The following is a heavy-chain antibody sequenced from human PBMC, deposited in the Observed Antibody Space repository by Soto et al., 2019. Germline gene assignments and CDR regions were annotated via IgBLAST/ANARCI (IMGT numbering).Heavy chain of an antibody. V-gene: IGHV4-34*01. CDR1: GGSFSGYY. Sequence: PSETLSLTCAVYGGSFSGYYWSWIRQPPGKGLEWIGEINHSGSTNYNPSLKSRVTISVDTSKNQFSLKLSSVTAADTAVYYCARAAPRFCSGGNCHYRRDYWGQGTLVTVS. D-gene: IGHD2-15*01. CDR2: INHSGST. CDR3: ARAAPRFCSGGNCHYRRDY. J-gene: IGHJ4*02.